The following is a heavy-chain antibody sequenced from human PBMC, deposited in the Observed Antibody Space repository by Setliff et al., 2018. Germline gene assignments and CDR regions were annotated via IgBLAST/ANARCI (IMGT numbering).Heavy chain of an antibody. Sequence: PSETLSLTCTVPGGSMSADYYWSWIRQPAGKGLEWIGHVHTDGSTNYNPSLKSRVIISVDTSKNQFSVKLSSVTAADTAVYYCVRALLWSGEGRFDPWGQGTLVTVS. CDR2: VHTDGST. J-gene: IGHJ5*02. CDR1: GGSMSADYY. V-gene: IGHV4-61*09. CDR3: VRALLWSGEGRFDP. D-gene: IGHD3-10*01.